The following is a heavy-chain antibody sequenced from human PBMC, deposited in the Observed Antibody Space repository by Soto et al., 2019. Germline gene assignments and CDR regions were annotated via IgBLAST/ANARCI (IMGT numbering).Heavy chain of an antibody. CDR3: SRDRRRGGSGYDALGY. Sequence: QVQLVQSGAEVKKPGASVKVSCKASGYTFTSYGISWVRQAPGQGLEWMGWFSAYNGNTNYAQKLQGRVTMTIDTSTSTAYMELRSLRSDDTAVYYCSRDRRRGGSGYDALGYWGQGTLVTVSS. J-gene: IGHJ4*02. V-gene: IGHV1-18*01. CDR2: FSAYNGNT. CDR1: GYTFTSYG. D-gene: IGHD5-12*01.